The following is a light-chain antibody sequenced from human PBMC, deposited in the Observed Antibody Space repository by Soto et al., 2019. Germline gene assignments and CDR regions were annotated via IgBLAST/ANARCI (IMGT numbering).Light chain of an antibody. V-gene: IGKV3-11*01. Sequence: EIVLTQSPATLSLSPGERATLSCRASQSVGSYLAWYQQQPGQAPRLLIYDASNRATGIPARFSGSGSGTDFTLPISSLEPEDFAVYYCQQRKNWPITFGQGTRLEIK. CDR2: DAS. CDR1: QSVGSY. J-gene: IGKJ5*01. CDR3: QQRKNWPIT.